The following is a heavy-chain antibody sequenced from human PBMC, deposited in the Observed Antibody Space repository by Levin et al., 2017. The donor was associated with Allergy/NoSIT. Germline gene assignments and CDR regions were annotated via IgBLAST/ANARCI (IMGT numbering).Heavy chain of an antibody. CDR1: GYTFTSYD. Sequence: ASVKVSCKASGYTFTSYDINWVRQATGQGLEWMGWMNPNSGNTGYAQKFQGRVTMTRNTSISTAYMELSSLRSEDTAVYYCARGPRVYPDYYYYGMDVWGQGTTVTVSS. CDR3: ARGPRVYPDYYYYGMDV. CDR2: MNPNSGNT. V-gene: IGHV1-8*01. J-gene: IGHJ6*02. D-gene: IGHD1-14*01.